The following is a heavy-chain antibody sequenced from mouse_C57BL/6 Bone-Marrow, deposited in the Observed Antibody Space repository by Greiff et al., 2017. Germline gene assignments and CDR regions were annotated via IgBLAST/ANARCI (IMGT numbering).Heavy chain of an antibody. CDR1: GYAFSSYW. CDR3: ARGDYDGFYAMDY. D-gene: IGHD2-4*01. Sequence: VQVVESGAELVKPGASVKISCKASGYAFSSYWMNWVKQRPGKGLEWIGQIYPGDGDTNYNGKFKGKATLTADKSSSTAYMQLSSLTSEDSAVYFCARGDYDGFYAMDYWGQGTSVTVSS. J-gene: IGHJ4*01. V-gene: IGHV1-80*01. CDR2: IYPGDGDT.